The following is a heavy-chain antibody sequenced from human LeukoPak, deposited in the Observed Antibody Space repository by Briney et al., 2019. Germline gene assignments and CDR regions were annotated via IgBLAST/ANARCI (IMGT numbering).Heavy chain of an antibody. CDR1: GYTLTELS. V-gene: IGHV1-24*01. CDR3: ARAQSPNYYDSSGYYYPPYYYYYMDV. Sequence: ASVKVSCKVSGYTLTELSMHWVRQAPGKGLEWMGGFDPEDGGTIYAQKFQGRVTMTEDTSTDTAYMELSSLRSEDTAVYYCARAQSPNYYDSSGYYYPPYYYYYMDVWGKGTTVTVSS. J-gene: IGHJ6*03. CDR2: FDPEDGGT. D-gene: IGHD3-22*01.